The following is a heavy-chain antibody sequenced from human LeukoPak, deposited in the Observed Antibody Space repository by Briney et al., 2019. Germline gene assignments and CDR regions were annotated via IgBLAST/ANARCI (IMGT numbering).Heavy chain of an antibody. CDR3: AKCGNSGCHLIDY. CDR2: IYSGGGT. V-gene: IGHV3-66*01. Sequence: PGGSLRLSCVLSGVTVTSNHMSWVRQAPGKGLEWVSAIYSGGGTYYADSVKGRFTLSRDNSKNTLYLQMNSLRAEDTAVYYCAKCGNSGCHLIDYWGQGTLVTVSS. CDR1: GVTVTSNH. J-gene: IGHJ4*02. D-gene: IGHD5-12*01.